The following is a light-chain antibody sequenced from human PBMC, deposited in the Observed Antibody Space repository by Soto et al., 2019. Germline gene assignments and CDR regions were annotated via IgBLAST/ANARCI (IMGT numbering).Light chain of an antibody. CDR1: QSVSSN. CDR3: QQYNSYSGT. Sequence: EIVMTQSPATLSVSPGERATLSCRASQSVSSNLAWYQQKPGQAPRLLIYGASTRATGIPARFSGSGSGTYFTLTISSLQPEDFATYYCQQYNSYSGTFGQGTKVDIK. J-gene: IGKJ2*01. CDR2: GAS. V-gene: IGKV3-15*01.